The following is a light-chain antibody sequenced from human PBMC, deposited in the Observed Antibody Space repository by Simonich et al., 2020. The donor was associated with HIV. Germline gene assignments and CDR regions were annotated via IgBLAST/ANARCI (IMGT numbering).Light chain of an antibody. CDR3: LQHNSYPYT. CDR1: QGISSY. J-gene: IGKJ2*01. Sequence: AIWMTQSPSLLSASTGDRVTISCRMSQGISSYLAWYQQKPGKAPKLLLYTASRLESGVPSRFSGSGSGTEFTLTISSLQPEDFATYYCLQHNSYPYTFGQGTKLEIK. CDR2: TAS. V-gene: IGKV1D-8*02.